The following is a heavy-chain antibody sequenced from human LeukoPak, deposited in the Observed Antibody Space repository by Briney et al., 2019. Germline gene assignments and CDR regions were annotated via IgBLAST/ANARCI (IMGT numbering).Heavy chain of an antibody. CDR3: ARGAVGPSSGYYYYFDY. CDR1: GGSFSGYY. D-gene: IGHD3-22*01. V-gene: IGHV4-34*01. J-gene: IGHJ4*02. CDR2: INHSGST. Sequence: SETLSITCAVYGGSFSGYYWSWIRQPPGKGLEWIGEINHSGSTNYNPSLKSRVTISVDTSKNQFSLKLSSVTAADTAVYYCARGAVGPSSGYYYYFDYWGQGTLVTVSS.